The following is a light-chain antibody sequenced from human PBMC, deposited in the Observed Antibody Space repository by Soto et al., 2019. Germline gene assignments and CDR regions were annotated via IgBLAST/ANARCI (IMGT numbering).Light chain of an antibody. Sequence: EIVLTQSPGTLSLSPGERATLSCRASQSVSSNLAWYQQKSGQAPRLLIYSASRRATGIPDRFTGSGSGTDFTLTISSLEPEDFAVYYCQQYGTSPITFGQGTRLEIK. CDR2: SAS. V-gene: IGKV3-20*01. J-gene: IGKJ5*01. CDR1: QSVSSN. CDR3: QQYGTSPIT.